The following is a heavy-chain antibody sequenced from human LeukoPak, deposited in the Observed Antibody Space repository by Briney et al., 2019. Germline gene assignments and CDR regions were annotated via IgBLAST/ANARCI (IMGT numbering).Heavy chain of an antibody. Sequence: GGSLTLSCAASGFTVSINYRSWVRQPPGKGLEWVSVIYSTGSTYYAASVKGRFTISRDNSKSTLYLQMNSLRGEDTAVYYCARGSSSGFELDYWGQGTLVTVSS. V-gene: IGHV3-53*01. CDR3: ARGSSSGFELDY. J-gene: IGHJ4*02. CDR1: GFTVSINY. CDR2: IYSTGST. D-gene: IGHD6-19*01.